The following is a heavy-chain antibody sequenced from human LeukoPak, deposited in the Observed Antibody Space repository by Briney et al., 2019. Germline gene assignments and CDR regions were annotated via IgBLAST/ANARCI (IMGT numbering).Heavy chain of an antibody. V-gene: IGHV3-74*01. J-gene: IGHJ6*03. Sequence: GGSLRLSCAASGFTFTSYWMTWVRQAPGKGLVWVSRINSDGSSTSYADSVKGRFTISRDNAKNTLYLQMNSLRAEDTAVYYCSKAKKLPAPNSYYYYYYMDVWGKGTTVTISS. D-gene: IGHD2-2*01. CDR3: SKAKKLPAPNSYYYYYYMDV. CDR2: INSDGSST. CDR1: GFTFTSYW.